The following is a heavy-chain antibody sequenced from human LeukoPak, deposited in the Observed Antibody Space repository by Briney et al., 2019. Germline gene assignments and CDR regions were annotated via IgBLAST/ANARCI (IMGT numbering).Heavy chain of an antibody. J-gene: IGHJ4*02. CDR3: ARDPSLRVTLDY. CDR2: ISGSGGST. CDR1: GFTFSSYA. V-gene: IGHV3-23*01. Sequence: GGSLRLSCAASGFTFSSYAMSRVRQAPGKGLEWVSAISGSGGSTYYADSVKGRFTISRDNSKNTLYLQMNSLRAEDTAVYYCARDPSLRVTLDYWGQGTLVTVSS. D-gene: IGHD5/OR15-5a*01.